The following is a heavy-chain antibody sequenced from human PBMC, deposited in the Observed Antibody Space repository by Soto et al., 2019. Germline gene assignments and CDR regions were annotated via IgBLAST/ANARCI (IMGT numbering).Heavy chain of an antibody. Sequence: EVQLLESGGGLVQPGGSLRLSCAASGFTFSSYAMSWVRQAPGKGLEWVSAISGSGGSTYYADSVKGRFTISRDNSKNTLYLQMNSLRAEDTAVYYCAKVGRSPITMIVVVTDYFDYWGQGTLVTVSS. D-gene: IGHD3-22*01. V-gene: IGHV3-23*01. CDR3: AKVGRSPITMIVVVTDYFDY. J-gene: IGHJ4*02. CDR1: GFTFSSYA. CDR2: ISGSGGST.